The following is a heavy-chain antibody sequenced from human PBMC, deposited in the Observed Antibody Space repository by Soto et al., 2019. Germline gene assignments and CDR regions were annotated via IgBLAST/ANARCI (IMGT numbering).Heavy chain of an antibody. J-gene: IGHJ6*02. CDR3: ARDQVTLAAMGV. CDR1: GLTFRSFG. CDR2: IWADGTNK. V-gene: IGHV3-33*01. D-gene: IGHD3-10*01. Sequence: QVQLVESGGGVVQPGKSLRLSCAASGLTFRSFGMHWARQAPGKGLEWLAVIWADGTNKYYADSVKGRFTVSRDNSKNTLYLQMNSLRVEAAVVYYCARDQVTLAAMGVWGPGTTVIVSS.